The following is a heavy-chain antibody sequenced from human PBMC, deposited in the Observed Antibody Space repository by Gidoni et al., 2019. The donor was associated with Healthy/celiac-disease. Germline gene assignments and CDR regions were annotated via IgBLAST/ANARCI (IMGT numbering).Heavy chain of an antibody. CDR3: AKDIGSSGWLNY. CDR2: ISGSGGST. CDR1: GFTFSSYA. V-gene: IGHV3-23*01. Sequence: EVQRLESGGGLVQPGGSLRRCCAASGFTFSSYAMNWVRQAPGKGLEWVSAISGSGGSTYYADSVKGRFTISRDNSKNTLYLQMNSLRAEDTAVYYCAKDIGSSGWLNYWGQGTLVTVSS. D-gene: IGHD6-19*01. J-gene: IGHJ4*02.